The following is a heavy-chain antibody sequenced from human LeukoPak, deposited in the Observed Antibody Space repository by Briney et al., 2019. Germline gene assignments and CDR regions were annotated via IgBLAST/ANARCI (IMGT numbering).Heavy chain of an antibody. CDR3: AKSVTIFGVVTTIDFDY. CDR2: IRYDGSNK. J-gene: IGHJ4*02. D-gene: IGHD3-3*01. V-gene: IGHV3-30*02. Sequence: GGCLRLSCAASGFTFSSYGMHWVRQAPGKGLEWVAFIRYDGSNKYYADSVKGRFTISRNNSKNTQYLQMNSLRAEDTAVYYCAKSVTIFGVVTTIDFDYWGQGTLVTVSS. CDR1: GFTFSSYG.